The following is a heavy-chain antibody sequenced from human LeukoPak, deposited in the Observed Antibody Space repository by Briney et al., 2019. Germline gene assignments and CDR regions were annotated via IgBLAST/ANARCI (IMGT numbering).Heavy chain of an antibody. CDR1: GGSISSYY. CDR2: IYYSGST. CDR3: ARTWRWAFDI. V-gene: IGHV4-59*01. Sequence: SETLSLTCTVSGGSISSYYWSWIRQPPGKELEWIGYIYYSGSTNYNPSLKSRVTISVDTSKNQFSLKLSSVTAADTAVYYCARTWRWAFDIWGQGTMVTVSS. J-gene: IGHJ3*02.